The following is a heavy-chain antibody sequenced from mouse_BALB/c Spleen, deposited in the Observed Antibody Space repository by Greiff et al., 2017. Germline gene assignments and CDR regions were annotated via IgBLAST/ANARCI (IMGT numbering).Heavy chain of an antibody. CDR3: ATPARATWAWFAY. CDR1: GYTFTSYT. D-gene: IGHD3-1*01. J-gene: IGHJ3*01. CDR2: INPSSGYT. V-gene: IGHV1-4*01. Sequence: VQLQQSGAELARPGASVKMSCKASGYTFTSYTMHWVKQRPGQGLEWIGYINPSSGYTNYNQKFKDKATLTADKSSSTAYMQLSSLTSEDSAVYYCATPARATWAWFAYWGQGTLVTVSA.